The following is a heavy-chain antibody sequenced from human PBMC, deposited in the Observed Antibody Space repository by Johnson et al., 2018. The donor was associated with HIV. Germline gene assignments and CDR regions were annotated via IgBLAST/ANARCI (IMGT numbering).Heavy chain of an antibody. Sequence: VQLVESGGGVVQPGRSLRLSCAASGFTFSSYAMHWVRQAPGKGLEWVGRIKSKPDGGTTDYAAPVKGRFTISRDDSENTLYLQMNSLKTEDTAVYYCTTDGYDYGDYMNAFDIWGQVTMVTCSS. J-gene: IGHJ3*02. V-gene: IGHV3-15*01. CDR2: IKSKPDGGTT. CDR1: GFTFSSYA. D-gene: IGHD4-17*01. CDR3: TTDGYDYGDYMNAFDI.